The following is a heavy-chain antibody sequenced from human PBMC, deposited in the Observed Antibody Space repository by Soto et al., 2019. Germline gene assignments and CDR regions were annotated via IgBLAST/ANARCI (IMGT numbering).Heavy chain of an antibody. V-gene: IGHV3-23*01. CDR1: GFICSSYD. J-gene: IGHJ3*02. CDR3: AKATATSGGAFEI. D-gene: IGHD1-1*01. CDR2: ILVGGSP. Sequence: HPGGSLRLSCAVSGFICSSYDMSWVRQAPGKGLEWVSTILVGGSPHYEDSVKGRFTISRDTSKNTVYLQMNSLTAGDTAVYYCAKATATSGGAFEIYGQGAMVT.